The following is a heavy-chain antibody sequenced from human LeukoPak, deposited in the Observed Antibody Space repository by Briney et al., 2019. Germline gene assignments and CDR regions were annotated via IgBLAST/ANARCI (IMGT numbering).Heavy chain of an antibody. Sequence: QPGGSLRLSCVASGFTFSSYEMNWVRQAPGKGLEWLSYISSSGSTIYYAESVKGRFTISRDNAENSLHLQMNSLRAEDTAVYYCARDEIRTGAFDIWGQGTMVTVSS. CDR2: ISSSGSTI. V-gene: IGHV3-48*03. J-gene: IGHJ3*02. D-gene: IGHD3-10*01. CDR3: ARDEIRTGAFDI. CDR1: GFTFSSYE.